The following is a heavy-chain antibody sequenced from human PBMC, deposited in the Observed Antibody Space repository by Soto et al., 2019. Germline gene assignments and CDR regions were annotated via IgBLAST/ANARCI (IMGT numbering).Heavy chain of an antibody. CDR2: IYYSGGT. J-gene: IGHJ6*02. D-gene: IGHD6-19*01. CDR1: GGSISSYY. V-gene: IGHV4-59*01. CDR3: ARDEYSSGWYSSGLDV. Sequence: QVQLQESGPGLVKPSETLSLTCTVSGGSISSYYWSWIRQPPGKGLEWIGYIYYSGGTNYNPSLKSRVTISVDTSKNQFSLRLSSVTAADTAVYYCARDEYSSGWYSSGLDVWGQGTTVTVSS.